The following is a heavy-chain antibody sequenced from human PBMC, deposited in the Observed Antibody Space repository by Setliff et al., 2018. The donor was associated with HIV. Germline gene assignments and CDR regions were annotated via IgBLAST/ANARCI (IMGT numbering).Heavy chain of an antibody. Sequence: SETLSLTCTVSGVSMSSSDYYWGWIRQPPGKGLEWIGSLFHSVPYFNPSLQSRVTVSLDTSKNQFLLKLTSVTAADTAVYYCAKEERWFGEYYYMDLWGGGTTVTVSS. CDR1: GVSMSSSDYY. CDR3: AKEERWFGEYYYMDL. D-gene: IGHD3-10*01. V-gene: IGHV4-39*07. J-gene: IGHJ6*03. CDR2: LFHSVP.